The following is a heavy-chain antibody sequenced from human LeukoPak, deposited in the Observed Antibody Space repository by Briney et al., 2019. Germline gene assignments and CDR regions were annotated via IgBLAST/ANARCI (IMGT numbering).Heavy chain of an antibody. J-gene: IGHJ4*02. Sequence: GGSLRLSCAASGFTFSSYALICVRQAPGEGLEWFSGISGSGGNTYYADSVKGRFTISRDNSKNTLYLQMNSLRAEDTAVYYCAKHSYYYDGSGYSSYFDYWGQGTLVTVSS. D-gene: IGHD3-22*01. CDR2: ISGSGGNT. V-gene: IGHV3-23*01. CDR1: GFTFSSYA. CDR3: AKHSYYYDGSGYSSYFDY.